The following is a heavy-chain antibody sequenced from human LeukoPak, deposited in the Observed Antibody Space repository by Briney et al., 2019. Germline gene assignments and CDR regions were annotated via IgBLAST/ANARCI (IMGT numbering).Heavy chain of an antibody. D-gene: IGHD2-2*01. J-gene: IGHJ4*02. CDR1: GGSISSSSYY. Sequence: PSETLSLTCTVSGGSISSSSYYWGWIRQPPGKGLEWIGSIYYSGSTYYNPSLKSRVTISVDTSKNQFSLKLSSVTAADTAEYYCARHFHHASDYWGQGTLVTVSS. CDR3: ARHFHHASDY. V-gene: IGHV4-39*01. CDR2: IYYSGST.